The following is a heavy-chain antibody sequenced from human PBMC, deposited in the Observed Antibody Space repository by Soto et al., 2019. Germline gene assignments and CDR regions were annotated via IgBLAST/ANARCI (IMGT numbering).Heavy chain of an antibody. D-gene: IGHD6-19*01. Sequence: PGGSLRLSCAASGFTFSSYGMHWVRQAPGKGLERVAVISYDGSNKYYADSVKGRFTISRDNSKNTLYLQMNSLRAEDTAVYYCAKDGSVAGNYPNSDDYWGQGTLVTVYS. V-gene: IGHV3-30*18. CDR3: AKDGSVAGNYPNSDDY. J-gene: IGHJ4*02. CDR1: GFTFSSYG. CDR2: ISYDGSNK.